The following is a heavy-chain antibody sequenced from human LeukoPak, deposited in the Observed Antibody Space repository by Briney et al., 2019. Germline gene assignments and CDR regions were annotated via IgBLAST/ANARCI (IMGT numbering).Heavy chain of an antibody. V-gene: IGHV3-21*01. CDR3: ARATTYDILTGFSDY. CDR1: GFTFSSYS. CDR2: ISSSNSYI. D-gene: IGHD3-9*01. J-gene: IGHJ4*02. Sequence: PGGSLRLSCAASGFTFSSYSMNWVRQAPGKGLEWVSSISSSNSYIYYADSVKGRFTISRDNAKKSLYLQMNSLRAEDTAVYYCARATTYDILTGFSDYWGQGTLVTVSS.